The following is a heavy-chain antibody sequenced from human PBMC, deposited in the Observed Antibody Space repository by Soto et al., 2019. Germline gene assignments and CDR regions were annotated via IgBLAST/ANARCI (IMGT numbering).Heavy chain of an antibody. D-gene: IGHD3-22*01. Sequence: VASVKVSCKASGYTFTGYYMHWVRQAPGQGLEWMGWINPNSGGTNYAQKFQGRVTMTRDTSISTAYMELSRLRSDDTAVYYCARDFYYDSSITFPDWGQGTLVTVSS. CDR2: INPNSGGT. CDR1: GYTFTGYY. V-gene: IGHV1-2*02. J-gene: IGHJ4*02. CDR3: ARDFYYDSSITFPD.